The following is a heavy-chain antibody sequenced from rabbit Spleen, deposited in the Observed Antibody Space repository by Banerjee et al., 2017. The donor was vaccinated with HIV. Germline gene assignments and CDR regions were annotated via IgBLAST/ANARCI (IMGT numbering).Heavy chain of an antibody. Sequence: QEQLVESGGGLVKPEGSLKLSCTASGFSFSNKAVMCWVRQAPGKGLEWIACINAVTGKAVYASWAKGRFTFSKTSSTTVTLQMTSLTAADTATYFCARDTGTSFSTYGMDLWGPGTRHRL. CDR2: INAVTGKA. D-gene: IGHD7-1*01. J-gene: IGHJ6*01. CDR3: ARDTGTSFSTYGMDL. CDR1: GFSFSNKAV. V-gene: IGHV1S45*01.